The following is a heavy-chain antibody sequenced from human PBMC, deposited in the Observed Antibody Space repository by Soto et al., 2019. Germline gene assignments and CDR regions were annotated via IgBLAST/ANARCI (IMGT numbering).Heavy chain of an antibody. Sequence: ASETLSLTCTVSGGSISSYYWTRIRQPPGKGLEWVGYVYYSGTTYYNPSLQSRVTISVDTSKNQFSLKVKSVTAADTAIYYCARAGSTWRYFFDYWGQGSLVTVSS. J-gene: IGHJ4*02. D-gene: IGHD6-13*01. CDR2: VYYSGTT. CDR1: GGSISSYY. CDR3: ARAGSTWRYFFDY. V-gene: IGHV4-59*01.